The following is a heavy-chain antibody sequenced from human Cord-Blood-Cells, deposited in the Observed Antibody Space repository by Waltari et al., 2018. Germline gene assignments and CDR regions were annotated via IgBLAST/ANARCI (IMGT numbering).Heavy chain of an antibody. CDR1: GFTVSSNY. CDR3: ARERVPNWFDP. CDR2: IYSGGST. Sequence: EVQLVESGGGLIQPGGSLRLSCAASGFTVSSNYMSWVRQAPGKGLGWVSVIYSGGSTYYADAVKCRFTISRDNSKNTLYLQMNSLRAEDTAVYYCARERVPNWFDPWGQGTLVTVSS. V-gene: IGHV3-53*01. J-gene: IGHJ5*02.